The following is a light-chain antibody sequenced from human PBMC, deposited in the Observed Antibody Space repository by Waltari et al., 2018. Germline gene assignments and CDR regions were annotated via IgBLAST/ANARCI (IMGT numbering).Light chain of an antibody. J-gene: IGKJ3*01. Sequence: DVMTQSPLSLPVTLGQPASISCRPSQSLVYSDGTTSLNWFQQRPGQSPRRLIYRVSTWDSGFPDRFSGRGSGTDCKQKISRVEGEDGGVYYGMQGTHEGFTFGPGTKVDIK. CDR1: QSLVYSDGTTS. CDR2: RVS. V-gene: IGKV2D-30*01. CDR3: MQGTHEGFT.